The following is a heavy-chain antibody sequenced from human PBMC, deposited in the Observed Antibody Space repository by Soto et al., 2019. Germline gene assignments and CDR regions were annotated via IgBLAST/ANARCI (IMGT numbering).Heavy chain of an antibody. Sequence: ESGPTLVNPTQTLTLTCTFSGFSLSTSGVGVSWIRQSPGKALEWLALIYWDDDKYYSTSLKTRLTISNDTSKNQVVLTMTNMDPVDTATYYCARLVKDSDYYGSGSYLPAADRVVWGFGMDVWGQGTTVTVSS. D-gene: IGHD3-10*01. CDR2: IYWDDDK. CDR3: ARLVKDSDYYGSGSYLPAADRVVWGFGMDV. J-gene: IGHJ6*02. CDR1: GFSLSTSGVG. V-gene: IGHV2-70*01.